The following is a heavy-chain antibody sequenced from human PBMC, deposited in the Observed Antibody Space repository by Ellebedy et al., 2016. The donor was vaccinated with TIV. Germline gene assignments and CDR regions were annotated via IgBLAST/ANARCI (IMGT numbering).Heavy chain of an antibody. CDR1: GFTFNNAW. CDR3: AAGTGKSVFDY. D-gene: IGHD7-27*01. J-gene: IGHJ4*02. V-gene: IGHV3-15*01. CDR2: IKSKTDGGTR. Sequence: GESLKISCAASGFTFNNAWMSWVRQAPGKGLEWVGRIKSKTDGGTRDFAAPGKGRFTISRDDSKNTLYLQMNSLKTEDTAVYYCAAGTGKSVFDYWGQGTLVTVSS.